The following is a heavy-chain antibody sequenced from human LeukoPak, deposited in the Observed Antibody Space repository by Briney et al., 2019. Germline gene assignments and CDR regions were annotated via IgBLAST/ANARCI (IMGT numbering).Heavy chain of an antibody. Sequence: PGGSLRLSCAASGFTFSSYSMNWVRQAPGKGLVWVSSISSSSSYIYYADSVKGRFTISRDNAKNSLYLQMNSLRAEDTAVYYCARDHVDTIGAFDIWGQGTMVTVSS. CDR1: GFTFSSYS. D-gene: IGHD5-18*01. V-gene: IGHV3-21*01. CDR3: ARDHVDTIGAFDI. J-gene: IGHJ3*02. CDR2: ISSSSSYI.